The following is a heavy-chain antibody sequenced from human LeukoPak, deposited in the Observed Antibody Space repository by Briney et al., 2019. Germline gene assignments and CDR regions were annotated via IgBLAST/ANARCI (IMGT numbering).Heavy chain of an antibody. CDR2: ISYDGSNK. Sequence: GGSLRLSCAASGFTFSSYGMHWVRQAPGKGLEWVAVISYDGSNKYYADSVKGRFTISRDNSKNTLYLQMNSLRAEDTAVYYCANLPAKGAIDYWGQGTLVTVSS. CDR3: ANLPAKGAIDY. V-gene: IGHV3-30*18. J-gene: IGHJ4*02. CDR1: GFTFSSYG.